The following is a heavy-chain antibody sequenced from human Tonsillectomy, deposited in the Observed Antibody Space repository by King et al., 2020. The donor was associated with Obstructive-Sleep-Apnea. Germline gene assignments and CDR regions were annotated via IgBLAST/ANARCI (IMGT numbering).Heavy chain of an antibody. Sequence: VQLVESGGGLVQPGGSLRSSGEASGFTFRSNAMSWVRKPPGKGLEWVSAISGSGVSTYTEEPGKGRFTISSDNSKNTLYLQMNSLRAEDTAVYYCAKDPGYYDSSGYSDYWGQGTLVTVSS. CDR1: GFTFRSNA. J-gene: IGHJ4*02. V-gene: IGHV3-23*04. D-gene: IGHD3-22*01. CDR3: AKDPGYYDSSGYSDY. CDR2: ISGSGVST.